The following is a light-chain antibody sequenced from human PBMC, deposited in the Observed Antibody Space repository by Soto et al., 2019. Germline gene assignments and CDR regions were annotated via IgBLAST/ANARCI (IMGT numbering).Light chain of an antibody. CDR2: GAS. Sequence: IQLTQSPSSLSASVGDRVTVTCRASQSINIYLNWYQQKPGKAPTLLIYGASTLQSGVPSRFSGGGSRTDFTLTISSLQTEYFATYYCQQSYRSPYTFGQGTKLEI. J-gene: IGKJ2*01. CDR3: QQSYRSPYT. CDR1: QSINIY. V-gene: IGKV1-39*01.